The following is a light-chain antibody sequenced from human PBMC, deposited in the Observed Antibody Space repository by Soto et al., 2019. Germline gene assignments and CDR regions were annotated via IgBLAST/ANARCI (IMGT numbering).Light chain of an antibody. CDR3: SSSTQSSTLV. V-gene: IGLV2-14*01. CDR1: SSDVGTYNF. Sequence: QSALTQPASVSGSPGQSITISCTGTSSDVGTYNFVSWYQQHPGKAPKPIIHEVSNRPSGVSNRFSGSKSGNTASLTISWLQVEDEAHYYCSSSTQSSTLVFGGGTKLTVL. J-gene: IGLJ3*02. CDR2: EVS.